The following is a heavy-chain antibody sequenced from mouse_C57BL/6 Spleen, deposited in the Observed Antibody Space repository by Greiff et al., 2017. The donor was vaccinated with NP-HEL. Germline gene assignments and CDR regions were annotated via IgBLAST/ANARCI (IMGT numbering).Heavy chain of an antibody. J-gene: IGHJ1*03. V-gene: IGHV1-74*01. CDR3: AISASLGYFSV. CDR1: GYTFISYW. Sequence: QVQLQQPGAELVKPGASVKVSCKASGYTFISYWMHWVKQRPGQGLEWIGRIHPSDSDTNYNQKFKGKATLAGDKSSSTAYMQLCSLTSEDSAVYYCAISASLGYFSVWGTGTTVTVSS. CDR2: IHPSDSDT.